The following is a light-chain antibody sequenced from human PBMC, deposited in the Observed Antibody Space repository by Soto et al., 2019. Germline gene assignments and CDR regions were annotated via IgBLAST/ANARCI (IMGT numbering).Light chain of an antibody. Sequence: DIQLTQSPSFLSASVGDRVTITCRASKGISSYLAWYQQKPGKAPKLLIYAASTLQSGVPSRFSGSGSGTEFTLTITSLQPEDFATYYCQKLNSYPLTFGGGTKVEIK. V-gene: IGKV1-9*01. CDR1: KGISSY. CDR2: AAS. CDR3: QKLNSYPLT. J-gene: IGKJ4*01.